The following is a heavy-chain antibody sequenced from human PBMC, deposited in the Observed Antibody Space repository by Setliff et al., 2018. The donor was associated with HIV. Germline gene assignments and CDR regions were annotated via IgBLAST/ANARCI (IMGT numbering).Heavy chain of an antibody. Sequence: SETLSLTCAVYGGSFSGFYWNWIRQPPGKGLEWIGEINHSGSTNYNPSLKSRVTISVDTSKNQFSLKLSSVTAADTAVYYCARDPAGEWELRDAFDIWGQGTMVTVSS. CDR1: GGSFSGFY. V-gene: IGHV4-34*01. CDR3: ARDPAGEWELRDAFDI. CDR2: INHSGST. J-gene: IGHJ3*02. D-gene: IGHD1-26*01.